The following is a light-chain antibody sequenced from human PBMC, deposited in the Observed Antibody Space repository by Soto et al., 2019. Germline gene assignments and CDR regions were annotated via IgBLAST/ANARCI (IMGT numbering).Light chain of an antibody. Sequence: EIVLTQSPGTLSLSPGERATLSCRASQSVSSYLAWYQQKPGQAPRLLIYDASTRATGIPARFSGSGSGTEFTLIISSLQSEDSAVYYCQQYNSWLWTFGQGTKVDI. CDR2: DAS. J-gene: IGKJ1*01. CDR3: QQYNSWLWT. CDR1: QSVSSY. V-gene: IGKV3-15*01.